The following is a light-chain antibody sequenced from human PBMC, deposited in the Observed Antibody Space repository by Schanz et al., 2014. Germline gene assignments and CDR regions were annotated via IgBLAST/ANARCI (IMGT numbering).Light chain of an antibody. Sequence: QSALTQPPSASGSPGQSVTISCTGTSSDIGGYNYVSWYQQHPGKAPKILIYEVSKRPSGVPDRFSGSKSGNTASLTISGLQAEDEADYYCSSFTSNSTWVFGGGTKLTVL. CDR2: EVS. V-gene: IGLV2-8*01. CDR3: SSFTSNSTWV. CDR1: SSDIGGYNY. J-gene: IGLJ3*02.